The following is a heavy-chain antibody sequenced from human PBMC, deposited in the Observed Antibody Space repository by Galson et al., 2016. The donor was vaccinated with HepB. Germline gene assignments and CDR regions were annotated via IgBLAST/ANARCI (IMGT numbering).Heavy chain of an antibody. CDR3: AKLDCGRDCPRDD. V-gene: IGHV3-30*19. Sequence: SLRLSCAASGFTFSRYGMHWVRRAPGKGLEWVAVISKDGRDKQYADSVKGRFTVSRDNSKNTLFLQMNSLRVEDTAVYYCAKLDCGRDCPRDDWGQGTLVTVSS. D-gene: IGHD2-21*02. CDR1: GFTFSRYG. CDR2: ISKDGRDK. J-gene: IGHJ4*02.